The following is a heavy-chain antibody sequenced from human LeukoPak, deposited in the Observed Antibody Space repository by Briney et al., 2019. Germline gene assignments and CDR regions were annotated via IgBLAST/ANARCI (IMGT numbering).Heavy chain of an antibody. CDR2: ISSSSSYI. Sequence: GGSLRLSCATSGFTFGYYEMNWVRQAPGKGLEWVSSISSSSSYIYYADSVKGRFTISRDNAENSLYLQMNSLRAEDTAVYYCARDPGYCSGGSCQYYYYYYMDVWGKGTTVTVSS. V-gene: IGHV3-21*01. J-gene: IGHJ6*03. D-gene: IGHD2-15*01. CDR1: GFTFGYYE. CDR3: ARDPGYCSGGSCQYYYYYYMDV.